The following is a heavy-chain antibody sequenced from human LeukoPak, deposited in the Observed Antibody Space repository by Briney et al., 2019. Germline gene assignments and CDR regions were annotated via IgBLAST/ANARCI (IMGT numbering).Heavy chain of an antibody. Sequence: PSETLSLTCTVSGYSISSGYYWGWIRQPPGKGLEWIGSIYHSGNTYYNPSLKSRVTISVDRSKNQFSLKLSSVTAADTAVYYCARDRWLQLFDYWGQGTLVTVSS. CDR2: IYHSGNT. CDR3: ARDRWLQLFDY. V-gene: IGHV4-38-2*02. CDR1: GYSISSGYY. D-gene: IGHD5-24*01. J-gene: IGHJ4*02.